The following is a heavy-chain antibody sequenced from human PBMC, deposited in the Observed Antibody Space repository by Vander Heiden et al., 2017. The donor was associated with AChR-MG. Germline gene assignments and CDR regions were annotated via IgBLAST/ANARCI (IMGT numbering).Heavy chain of an antibody. CDR3: AKGHCNGHSCLDITDS. CDR2: IYHSGSA. Sequence: QVQLQESGPGLVKPSGTLSLTCAVSGVSITSTNYWNWVRQPTGKGLEWIGEIYHSGSANYNPSLKNRVTISVDKSKNQFSLTLSSVTAADAAMYYCAKGHCNGHSCLDITDSWGQGTLVTVSS. CDR1: GVSITSTNY. D-gene: IGHD2-15*01. V-gene: IGHV4-4*02. J-gene: IGHJ4*02.